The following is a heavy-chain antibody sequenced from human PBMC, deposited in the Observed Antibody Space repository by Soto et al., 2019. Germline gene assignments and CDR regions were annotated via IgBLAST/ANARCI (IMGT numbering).Heavy chain of an antibody. Sequence: PGGSLRLSCAASGFTFSSYAMSWVRQAPGKGLEWVSAISGSGGSTYYADSVKGRFTISRDNSKNTLYLQMNSLRAEDTAVYYCAKDPVGSPGYYYYYGMDVWGQGTTVTVSS. CDR3: AKDPVGSPGYYYYYGMDV. CDR1: GFTFSSYA. J-gene: IGHJ6*02. D-gene: IGHD6-25*01. V-gene: IGHV3-23*01. CDR2: ISGSGGST.